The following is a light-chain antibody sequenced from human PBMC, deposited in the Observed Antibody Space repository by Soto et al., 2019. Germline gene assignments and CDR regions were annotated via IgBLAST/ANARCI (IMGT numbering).Light chain of an antibody. J-gene: IGKJ1*01. CDR3: QHYYTGWA. CDR1: QSISGR. V-gene: IGKV1-5*01. CDR2: DAS. Sequence: DIQMTQSPSTLSASVGDRVTMTCRASQSISGRLAWYQQRPGEAPKLLIYDASSLESGVPSRFSGSGSGTEFTLSISGLQPDDFATYYCQHYYTGWAFGQGTKVDI.